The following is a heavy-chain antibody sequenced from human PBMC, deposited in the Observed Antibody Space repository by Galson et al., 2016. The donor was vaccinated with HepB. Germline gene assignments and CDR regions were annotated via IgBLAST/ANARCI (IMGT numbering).Heavy chain of an antibody. CDR2: ISRSGDST. J-gene: IGHJ6*04. CDR3: VQGSTAPAV. CDR1: GFTFRNSG. D-gene: IGHD1-26*01. Sequence: SLRLSCAASGFTFRNSGMTWVRQAPGKGLEVVSSISRSGDSTDYADSVKGRFTIPRDNSKNTLSLQMNSLPADDTAIYYCVQGSTAPAVWGKGTTVTVSS. V-gene: IGHV3-23*01.